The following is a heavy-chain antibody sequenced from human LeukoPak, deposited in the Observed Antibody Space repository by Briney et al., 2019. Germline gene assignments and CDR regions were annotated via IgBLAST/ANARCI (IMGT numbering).Heavy chain of an antibody. CDR2: IFYSGGS. CDR1: GGSISSYY. Sequence: SGTLSLTRTVSGGSISSYYWTWIRQPPGKGLEWIGYIFYSGGSNYNPSLKSRVTISVDTSKNHFSLKLSSVTAADTAVYYCARDYYDSSGYSPYNWFDPWGQGTLVTVSS. V-gene: IGHV4-59*12. J-gene: IGHJ5*02. D-gene: IGHD3-22*01. CDR3: ARDYYDSSGYSPYNWFDP.